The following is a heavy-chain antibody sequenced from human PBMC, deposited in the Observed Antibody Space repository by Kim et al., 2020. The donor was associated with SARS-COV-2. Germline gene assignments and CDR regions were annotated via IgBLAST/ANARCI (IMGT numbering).Heavy chain of an antibody. V-gene: IGHV4-34*01. CDR1: GGSFSGYY. CDR2: IYHSGST. CDR3: ARGRYGSSWYGISNWFDP. Sequence: SETLSLTCAVYGGSFSGYYWSWIRQPQGTGLEWIGVIYHSGSTNYNPSLKSRVTISVDTSKNQFSLKLSSVTAADTAVYYCARGRYGSSWYGISNWFDPWGQGTLVTVSS. J-gene: IGHJ5*02. D-gene: IGHD6-13*01.